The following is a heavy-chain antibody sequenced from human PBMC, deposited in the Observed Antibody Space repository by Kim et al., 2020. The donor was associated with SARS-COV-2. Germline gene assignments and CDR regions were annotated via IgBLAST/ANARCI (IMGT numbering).Heavy chain of an antibody. Sequence: GGSLRLSCAASGFTFSSYGMHWVRQAPGKGLEWVAVISYDGSNKYYADSVKGRFTISRDNSKNTLYLQMNSLRAEDTVVYYCAKDLSRIPSDSSSWYEDYYYYYGMDIWGQGTAVTVSS. CDR3: AKDLSRIPSDSSSWYEDYYYYYGMDI. J-gene: IGHJ6*02. D-gene: IGHD6-13*01. V-gene: IGHV3-30*18. CDR1: GFTFSSYG. CDR2: ISYDGSNK.